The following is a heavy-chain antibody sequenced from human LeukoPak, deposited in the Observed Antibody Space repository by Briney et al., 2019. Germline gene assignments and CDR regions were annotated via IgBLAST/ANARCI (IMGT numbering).Heavy chain of an antibody. CDR3: AKEVWLDIDY. CDR1: GFTFDDYA. D-gene: IGHD6-19*01. Sequence: PGGSLRLSCAASGFTFDDYAMHWVRQAPGKGLEWVSGISWNSGSIGYADSVKGRFTISRDNAKNSLYLQMNSLRAEDTAVYYCAKEVWLDIDYWGQGTLVTVSS. CDR2: ISWNSGSI. V-gene: IGHV3-9*01. J-gene: IGHJ4*02.